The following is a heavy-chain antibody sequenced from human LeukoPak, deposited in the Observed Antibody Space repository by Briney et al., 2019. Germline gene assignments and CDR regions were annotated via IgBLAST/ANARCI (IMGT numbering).Heavy chain of an antibody. Sequence: PSETLSLTCTVSGDSISSSNWWSWVRQPPGKGLEWIGEIYHSGSTNYSPSLKSRVTISVDKSKNQVSLKLTSVTAADTALYYCAREHIFGSGSYYIDYWGQGTPVTVSS. D-gene: IGHD3-10*01. V-gene: IGHV4-4*02. CDR1: GDSISSSNW. CDR2: IYHSGST. J-gene: IGHJ4*02. CDR3: AREHIFGSGSYYIDY.